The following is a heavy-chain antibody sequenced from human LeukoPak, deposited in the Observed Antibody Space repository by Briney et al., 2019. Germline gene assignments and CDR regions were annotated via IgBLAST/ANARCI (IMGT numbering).Heavy chain of an antibody. CDR3: ARGGVNYGFDY. D-gene: IGHD3-10*01. Sequence: GGSPRLSRAASGFTFSSYTMNWVRQAPGKGLEWVSFITSSSSTIYYADSVKGRFTISRDNAKNSLFLQMNSLRTEDTAVYYCARGGVNYGFDYWGQGTLVTVSS. CDR2: ITSSSSTI. CDR1: GFTFSSYT. V-gene: IGHV3-48*01. J-gene: IGHJ4*02.